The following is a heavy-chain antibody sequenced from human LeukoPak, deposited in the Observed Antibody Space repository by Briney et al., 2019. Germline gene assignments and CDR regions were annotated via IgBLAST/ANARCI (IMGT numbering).Heavy chain of an antibody. J-gene: IGHJ4*02. V-gene: IGHV5-10-1*01. Sequence: GESLKISCKGSGYSFPSYWITWVRQMPGKGLEWMGRIDPSDSYTNYSPSFQGHVTISADKSISTAYLQWCSLKASDTAMYYCARSYSGYDYLDYWGQGTLVTVSS. CDR1: GYSFPSYW. CDR2: IDPSDSYT. CDR3: ARSYSGYDYLDY. D-gene: IGHD5-12*01.